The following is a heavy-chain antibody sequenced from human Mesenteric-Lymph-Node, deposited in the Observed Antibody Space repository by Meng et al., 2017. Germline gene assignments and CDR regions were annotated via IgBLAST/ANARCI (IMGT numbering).Heavy chain of an antibody. Sequence: QVQLQESGPGLVKPSETLSLTCAVSGGSISSINWWTWVRQPPGKGLEWIGYIYYSGSTYYNPSLKSRVTISVDTSKNQFSLKLSSVTAADTAVYYCARDRTTGRYFDYWGQGTLVTVSS. CDR3: ARDRTTGRYFDY. V-gene: IGHV4-30-4*01. D-gene: IGHD4-11*01. CDR1: GGSISSINW. J-gene: IGHJ4*02. CDR2: IYYSGST.